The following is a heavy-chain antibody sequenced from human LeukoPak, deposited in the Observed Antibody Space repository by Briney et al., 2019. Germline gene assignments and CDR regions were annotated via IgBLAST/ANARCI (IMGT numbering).Heavy chain of an antibody. D-gene: IGHD3-10*02. CDR1: GFTFSSYG. J-gene: IGHJ6*04. CDR2: IRYDVINK. CDR3: AELGITMIGGV. Sequence: GGSLRLSCAASGFTFSSYGMHWVRQAPGKGLEWLAFIRYDVINKYYADSVKGRFTISRDNAKNSLYLQMNSLRAEDTAVYYCAELGITMIGGVWGKGTTVTISS. V-gene: IGHV3-30*02.